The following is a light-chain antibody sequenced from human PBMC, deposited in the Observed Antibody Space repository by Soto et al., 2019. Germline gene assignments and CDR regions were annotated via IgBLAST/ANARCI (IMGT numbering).Light chain of an antibody. CDR2: DAS. Sequence: DIQMTQSPSTLSASVGDRGTITCRASQSISSWLAWYQQKPGKAPKLLIYDASSLQSGVPSRFSGSGFGTDFTLTISSLQPEDSAIYYCQHYNTYSKTFGPGTKVDIK. CDR1: QSISSW. J-gene: IGKJ3*01. CDR3: QHYNTYSKT. V-gene: IGKV1-5*01.